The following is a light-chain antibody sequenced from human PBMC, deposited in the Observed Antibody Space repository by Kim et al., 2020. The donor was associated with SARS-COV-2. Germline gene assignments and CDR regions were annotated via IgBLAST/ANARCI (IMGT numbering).Light chain of an antibody. V-gene: IGKV1-39*01. CDR3: QQSSSSPLT. CDR1: QSVGNF. Sequence: ASVGDRVTIACRARQSVGNFFNWYQQKPGKAPKLLIYTASSLQSGVPSRFSGSGSGVDFTLTINSLQAEDFGTYYCQQSSSSPLTFGGGTKVDIK. CDR2: TAS. J-gene: IGKJ4*01.